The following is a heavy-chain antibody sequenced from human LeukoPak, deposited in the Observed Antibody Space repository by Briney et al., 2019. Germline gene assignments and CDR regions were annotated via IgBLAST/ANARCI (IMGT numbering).Heavy chain of an antibody. Sequence: LTCAVYGGSFSGYYWSWVRQAPGKGLEWVSVIYSGGSTYYADSVKGRFTISRDNSKNTLYLQMNSLRAEDTAVYYCAREVGSAFDIWGQGKMVTVSS. V-gene: IGHV3-53*01. J-gene: IGHJ3*02. CDR1: GGSFSGYY. CDR3: AREVGSAFDI. D-gene: IGHD1-26*01. CDR2: IYSGGST.